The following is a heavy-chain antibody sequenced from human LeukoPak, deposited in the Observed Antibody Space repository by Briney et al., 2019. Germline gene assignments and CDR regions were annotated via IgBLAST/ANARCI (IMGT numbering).Heavy chain of an antibody. J-gene: IGHJ4*02. Sequence: GGSLRLSCAASGFTFSSYAMSWVRQAPGKGLEWVSYISSTSSTIYYADSVKGRFTISRDNAKNSLYLQMNSLRAEDTAVYYCARDRTDFDYWGQGTLVTVSS. CDR3: ARDRTDFDY. D-gene: IGHD2-8*02. CDR2: ISSTSSTI. CDR1: GFTFSSYA. V-gene: IGHV3-48*04.